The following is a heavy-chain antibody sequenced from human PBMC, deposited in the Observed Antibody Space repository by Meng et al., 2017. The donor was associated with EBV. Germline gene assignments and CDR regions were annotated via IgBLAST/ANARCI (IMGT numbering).Heavy chain of an antibody. Sequence: QVQLVQSGAELKKPGALVKVSCKGSGYSFSTFAMNWVRQAPGQGLEWMGLINTNTGYATYAQGFRGRIVFSLDTSVSTAYLQINSLKAGDTAMYYCARGLAYGDYGVDYWGQGTLVTVSS. CDR1: GYSFSTFA. CDR3: ARGLAYGDYGVDY. D-gene: IGHD2-21*01. V-gene: IGHV7-4-1*02. CDR2: INTNTGYA. J-gene: IGHJ4*02.